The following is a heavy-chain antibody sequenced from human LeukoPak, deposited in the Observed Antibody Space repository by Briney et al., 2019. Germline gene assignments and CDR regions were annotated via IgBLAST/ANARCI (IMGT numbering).Heavy chain of an antibody. CDR2: IYYSGST. CDR1: GGSFSGYY. Sequence: SETLSLTCAVYGGSFSGYYWSWIRQPPGKGLEWIGYIYYSGSTNYNPSLKSRVTISLDTSKNQFSLKLSSVTAADTAVYYCARASGLPYHAFDIWGQGTMVTVSS. J-gene: IGHJ3*02. D-gene: IGHD3-9*01. CDR3: ARASGLPYHAFDI. V-gene: IGHV4-59*01.